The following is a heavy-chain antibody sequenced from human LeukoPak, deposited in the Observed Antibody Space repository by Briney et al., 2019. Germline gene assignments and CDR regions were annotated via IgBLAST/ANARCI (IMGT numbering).Heavy chain of an antibody. CDR3: ARGSGYSYGPLDY. CDR1: GFNLSSYW. D-gene: IGHD5-18*01. J-gene: IGHJ4*02. Sequence: GGSLRLSCAASGFNLSSYWMHWVRHAPGKGLVSFSRINSAGSSTTYADSVKGRFTISRDNAKNTLYLQMNSLRAEDTAVYYCARGSGYSYGPLDYWGQGTLVTVSS. V-gene: IGHV3-74*01. CDR2: INSAGSST.